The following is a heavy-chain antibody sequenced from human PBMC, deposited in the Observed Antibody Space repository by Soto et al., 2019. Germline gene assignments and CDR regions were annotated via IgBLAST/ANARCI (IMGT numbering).Heavy chain of an antibody. CDR3: ARGPSFIAARRLYYYMDV. J-gene: IGHJ6*03. CDR2: INHSGST. D-gene: IGHD6-6*01. V-gene: IGHV4-34*01. CDR1: GGSFSGYY. Sequence: QVQLQQWGAGLLKPSETLSLTCAVYGGSFSGYYWSWIRQPPGKGLEWIGEINHSGSTNYNPSLKSRVTISVDTSKNQFSLKLSSVTAADTAVYYCARGPSFIAARRLYYYMDVWGKGTTVTVSS.